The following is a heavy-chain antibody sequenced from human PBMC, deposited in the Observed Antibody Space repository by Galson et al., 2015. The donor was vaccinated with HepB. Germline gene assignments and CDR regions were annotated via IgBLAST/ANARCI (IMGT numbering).Heavy chain of an antibody. V-gene: IGHV1-3*01. CDR1: GGTFSSYA. Sequence: SVKVSCKASGGTFSSYAISWVRQAPGQRLEWMGWINAGDGNTKYSQKFQGRVTITRDTSASTAYMELSSLRSEDTAVYYCARAMVRGVLGYYFDYWGQGTLVTVSS. D-gene: IGHD3-10*01. CDR3: ARAMVRGVLGYYFDY. CDR2: INAGDGNT. J-gene: IGHJ4*02.